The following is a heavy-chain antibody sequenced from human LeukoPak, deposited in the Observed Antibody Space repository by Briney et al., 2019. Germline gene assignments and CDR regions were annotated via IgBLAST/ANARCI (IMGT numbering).Heavy chain of an antibody. CDR2: IIPIFGTA. V-gene: IGHV1-69*13. CDR3: ARGGITIFGVVIIPGGIYDY. Sequence: ASVKVSCKASGGTFSSYAISWVRQAPGQGLEWMGGIIPIFGTANYAQKFQGRVTITADESTSTAYMELSSLRSDDTAVYYCARGGITIFGVVIIPGGIYDYWGQGTLVTVSS. CDR1: GGTFSSYA. J-gene: IGHJ4*02. D-gene: IGHD3-3*01.